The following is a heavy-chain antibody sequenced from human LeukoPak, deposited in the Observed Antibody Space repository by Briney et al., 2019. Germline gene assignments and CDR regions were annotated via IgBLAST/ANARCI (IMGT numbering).Heavy chain of an antibody. CDR3: TRCPGSTLHSDY. J-gene: IGHJ4*02. Sequence: GGSLRLSCAASGFTVSSNYMNWVRQAPGKGLEWVSIIYSGGDTYYADYVKGRFTISRDNSKNTLYLQMNNLRPEDTAVYYCTRCPGSTLHSDYWGQGTRVSVFS. V-gene: IGHV3-66*02. D-gene: IGHD6-13*01. CDR1: GFTVSSNY. CDR2: IYSGGDT.